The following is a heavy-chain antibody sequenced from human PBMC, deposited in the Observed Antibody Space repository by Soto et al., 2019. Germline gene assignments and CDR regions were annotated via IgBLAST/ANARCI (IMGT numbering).Heavy chain of an antibody. CDR1: GGTFSSYA. Sequence: SVKVSCKASGGTFSSYAISWVRQAPGQGLEWMGGIIPIFGTANYAQKFQGRVTITADESTSTAYMELSSLRSEDTAVYYCGRVNRIAAAGSSYFYYGMDVWGQGTTVNVS. V-gene: IGHV1-69*13. CDR2: IIPIFGTA. J-gene: IGHJ6*02. D-gene: IGHD6-13*01. CDR3: GRVNRIAAAGSSYFYYGMDV.